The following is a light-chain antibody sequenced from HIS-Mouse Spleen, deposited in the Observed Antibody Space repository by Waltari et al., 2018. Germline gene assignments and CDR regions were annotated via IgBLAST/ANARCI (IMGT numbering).Light chain of an antibody. CDR3: CSYAGSSPYVV. J-gene: IGLJ2*01. CDR1: RRGGGRLNL. CDR2: EGS. Sequence: QSALTQPASVSGSPGQSITISCPGTRRGGGRLNLVPWYQQHPGKAPKLMIYEGSKRPSGVSNRFSGSKSGNTASLTISGLQAEDEADYYCCSYAGSSPYVVFGGGTKLTVL. V-gene: IGLV2-23*01.